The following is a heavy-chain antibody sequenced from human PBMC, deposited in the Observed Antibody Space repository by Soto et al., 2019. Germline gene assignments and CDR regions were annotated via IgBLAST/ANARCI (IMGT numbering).Heavy chain of an antibody. CDR2: IIPIFGTA. D-gene: IGHD4-17*01. V-gene: IGHV1-69*13. J-gene: IGHJ4*02. CDR1: GGTFSSYA. CDR3: ARADSEGTTVTTGCDY. Sequence: SVKVSCKASGGTFSSYAISWVRQAPGQGLEWMGGIIPIFGTANYAQKFQGRVTITADESTSTAYMELSSLRSEDTAVYYCARADSEGTTVTTGCDYWGQGTLVTVSS.